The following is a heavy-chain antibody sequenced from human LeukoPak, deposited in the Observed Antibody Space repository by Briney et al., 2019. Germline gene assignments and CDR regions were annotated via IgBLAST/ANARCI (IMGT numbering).Heavy chain of an antibody. V-gene: IGHV3-23*01. J-gene: IGHJ4*02. CDR1: GFTFSSYA. CDR2: ISGRGDNT. D-gene: IGHD2-2*01. CDR3: AKGDCSSTSCQRSEYFDY. Sequence: GGSLRLSCAASGFTFSSYAMHWVRQAPGEGLEWVSAISGRGDNTYYTDSVKGRFTISRDNSKNTLYLQMNSLRAEDTAVYYCAKGDCSSTSCQRSEYFDYWGQGTLVTVSS.